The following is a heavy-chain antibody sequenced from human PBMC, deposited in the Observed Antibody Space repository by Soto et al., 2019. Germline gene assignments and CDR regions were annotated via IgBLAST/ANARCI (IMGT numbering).Heavy chain of an antibody. CDR1: GGSISSSSYY. V-gene: IGHV4-39*01. J-gene: IGHJ5*02. CDR3: ARFSGSYTFWFDP. Sequence: SETLSLTCTVSGGSISSSSYYWGWIRQPPGKGLEWIGSIYYSGSTYYNPSLKSRVTISVDTSKNQFSLKLSSVTAADTAVYYCARFSGSYTFWFDPWGQGTLVTVSS. CDR2: IYYSGST. D-gene: IGHD1-26*01.